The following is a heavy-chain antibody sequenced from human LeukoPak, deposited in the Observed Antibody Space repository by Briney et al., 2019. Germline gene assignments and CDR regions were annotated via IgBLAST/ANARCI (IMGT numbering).Heavy chain of an antibody. CDR2: ISYDGSNK. D-gene: IGHD3-10*01. CDR1: GFTFSSYG. J-gene: IGHJ4*02. CDR3: ARGPKYGSGSTAMNY. V-gene: IGHV3-30*03. Sequence: GGSLRLSCAASGFTFSSYGMHWVRQAPGKGLEWVAVISYDGSNKYYADSVKGRFTISRDNSKNTLYLQMNSLRAEDTAVYYCARGPKYGSGSTAMNYWGQGTLVTVSS.